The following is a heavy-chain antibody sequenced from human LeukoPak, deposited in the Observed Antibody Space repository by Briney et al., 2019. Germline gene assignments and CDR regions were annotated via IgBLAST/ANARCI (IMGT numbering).Heavy chain of an antibody. Sequence: PSQTLSLTCTVSGGSISSGDYYWSWIRQPPGKGLEWIGYIYYSGSTYYNPSLKSRVTISVDTSKNQFSLKLSSVTAADTAVYYCARRLYAYQPKSGFDYWGQGTLVTVSS. CDR1: GGSISSGDYY. J-gene: IGHJ4*02. D-gene: IGHD2-8*01. V-gene: IGHV4-30-4*08. CDR2: IYYSGST. CDR3: ARRLYAYQPKSGFDY.